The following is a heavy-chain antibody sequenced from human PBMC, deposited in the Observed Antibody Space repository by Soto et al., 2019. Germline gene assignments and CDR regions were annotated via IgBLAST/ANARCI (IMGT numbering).Heavy chain of an antibody. D-gene: IGHD3-22*01. CDR2: IYWNDDK. Sequence: SGPTLVNPTQTLTLTCTFSGFSLSTSGVGVGWIRQPPGKALEWLALIYWNDDKRYSPSLRSRLTITKDTSKNQVVLTMTNMDPVDTATYYCAHRPYYYDSSGYYVFDYWGQGTLVTVSS. V-gene: IGHV2-5*01. CDR3: AHRPYYYDSSGYYVFDY. CDR1: GFSLSTSGVG. J-gene: IGHJ4*02.